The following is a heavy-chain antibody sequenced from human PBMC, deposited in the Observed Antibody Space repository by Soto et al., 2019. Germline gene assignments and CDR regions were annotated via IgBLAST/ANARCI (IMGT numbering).Heavy chain of an antibody. CDR2: IYPGDSDT. D-gene: IGHD3-3*01. V-gene: IGHV5-51*01. Sequence: PGESLKISCKGSGYSFTSYWIGWVRQMPGKGLEWMGIIYPGDSDTRYSPSFQGQVTISADKSISTAYLQWSSLKASDTAMYYCARQFMYDFWSGYYTIPDAFAIWGQGTMVTVSS. CDR3: ARQFMYDFWSGYYTIPDAFAI. CDR1: GYSFTSYW. J-gene: IGHJ3*02.